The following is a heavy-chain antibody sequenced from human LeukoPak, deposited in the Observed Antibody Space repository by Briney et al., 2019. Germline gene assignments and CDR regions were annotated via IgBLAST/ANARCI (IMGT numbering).Heavy chain of an antibody. CDR3: ARRMATVTDAFDI. D-gene: IGHD5-24*01. CDR2: VFHSGTT. V-gene: IGHV4-59*08. CDR1: GDSLTSHS. J-gene: IGHJ3*02. Sequence: SETLSLTCNVSGDSLTSHSWSWIRQTPGKGLEWIGYVFHSGTTNYSPSLKSRVTISLDTSKKQFYLRLASVTAADTAVYYCARRMATVTDAFDIWGRGTMVSVSS.